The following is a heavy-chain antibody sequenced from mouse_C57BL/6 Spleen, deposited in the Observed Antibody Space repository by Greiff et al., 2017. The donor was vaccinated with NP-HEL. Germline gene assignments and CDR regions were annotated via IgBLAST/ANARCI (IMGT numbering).Heavy chain of an antibody. CDR2: SLPGSGST. D-gene: IGHD1-1*01. V-gene: IGHV1-9*01. CDR1: GYTFTGYW. CDR3: ARYYGSSYGDY. Sequence: QVQLQQSGAELMKPGASVKLSCKATGYTFTGYWIEWVKQRPGHGLEWIGESLPGSGSTNYYEKFKGKATFTADTSSNTAYMQLSSLTTEDSAIYYCARYYGSSYGDYWGQGTSVTVSS. J-gene: IGHJ4*01.